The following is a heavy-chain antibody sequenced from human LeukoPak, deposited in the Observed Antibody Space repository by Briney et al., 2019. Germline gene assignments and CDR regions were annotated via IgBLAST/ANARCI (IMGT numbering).Heavy chain of an antibody. CDR2: ISSSGDST. Sequence: PGGSLRLSCVASGFTFSDYYMSWIRQAPGKGLEWVSYISSSGDSTYYAYPVKGRFTISRDNVKNSLYLQMNSLRAEDTAVYYCARVVTSWFDPWGQGTLVTVSS. J-gene: IGHJ5*02. CDR1: GFTFSDYY. CDR3: ARVVTSWFDP. D-gene: IGHD4-23*01. V-gene: IGHV3-11*01.